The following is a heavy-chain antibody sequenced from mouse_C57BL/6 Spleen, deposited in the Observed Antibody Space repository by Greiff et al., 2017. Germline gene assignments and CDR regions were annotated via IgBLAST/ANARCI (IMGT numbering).Heavy chain of an antibody. J-gene: IGHJ4*01. V-gene: IGHV1-82*01. D-gene: IGHD2-4*01. CDR1: GYAFSSSW. CDR3: ARYYDYPHYYAMDY. Sequence: VQLQQSGPELVKPGASVKISCKASGYAFSSSWMNWVKQRPGKGLEWIGRIYPGDGDTNYNGKFKGKATLTADKSSSTAYMQLSSLTSEDSAVYFCARYYDYPHYYAMDYWGQGTSVTVSS. CDR2: IYPGDGDT.